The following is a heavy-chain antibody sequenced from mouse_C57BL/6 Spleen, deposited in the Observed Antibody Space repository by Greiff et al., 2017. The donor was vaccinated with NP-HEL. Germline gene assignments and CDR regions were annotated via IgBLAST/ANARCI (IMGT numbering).Heavy chain of an antibody. CDR2: IDPSDSYT. CDR1: GYTFTSYW. J-gene: IGHJ2*01. Sequence: QVQLQQPGAELVKPGASVKLSCKASGYTFTSYWMQWVKQRPGQGLEWIGEIDPSDSYTNYNQKFKGKATLTVDTSSSTAYMQLSSLTSEDSAVYYCARSITTVVAGFDYWGQGTTLTVSS. CDR3: ARSITTVVAGFDY. D-gene: IGHD1-1*01. V-gene: IGHV1-50*01.